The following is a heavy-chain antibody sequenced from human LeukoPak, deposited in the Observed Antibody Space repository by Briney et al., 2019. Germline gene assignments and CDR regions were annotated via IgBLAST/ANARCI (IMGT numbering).Heavy chain of an antibody. D-gene: IGHD2-15*01. CDR3: ARDLGYCTGGTCYPNWFDP. Sequence: ASVKVSCKASGYTFTSYAMHWVRQAPGQRLEWMGWINAGNDNTKYSQKFQGRVTITRDTSASTAYMELSSLRSEHTAVYYCARDLGYCTGGTCYPNWFDPWGQGTLVTVSS. V-gene: IGHV1-3*01. CDR2: INAGNDNT. J-gene: IGHJ5*02. CDR1: GYTFTSYA.